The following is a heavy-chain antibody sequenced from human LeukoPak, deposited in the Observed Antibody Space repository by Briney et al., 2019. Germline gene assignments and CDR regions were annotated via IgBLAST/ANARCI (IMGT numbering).Heavy chain of an antibody. Sequence: ASVKVSCKVSGYTLTELSMHWVRQAPGKGLEWRGGFDPEDGETIYAQKFQGRVTMTEDTSTDTAYMELSSLRSEDTAVYYCALTGYCSGGSCYSWLNWFDLWGQGTLVTVSS. D-gene: IGHD2-15*01. CDR2: FDPEDGET. CDR3: ALTGYCSGGSCYSWLNWFDL. CDR1: GYTLTELS. J-gene: IGHJ5*02. V-gene: IGHV1-24*01.